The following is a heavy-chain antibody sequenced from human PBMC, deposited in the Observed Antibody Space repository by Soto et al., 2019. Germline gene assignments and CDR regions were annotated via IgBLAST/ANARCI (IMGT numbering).Heavy chain of an antibody. V-gene: IGHV5-10-1*04. D-gene: IGHD3-16*01. J-gene: IGHJ4*02. CDR2: IDPSDSQT. CDR1: GYSFAGYW. Sequence: GESLKISCKGSGYSFAGYWITWVRQKPGKGLEWMGRIDPSDSQTYYSPSFRGQVTISADKSIGTAYLQWSSLKASDTAMYYCARHQRDDASRKIDCWGQGALVTVSS. CDR3: ARHQRDDASRKIDC.